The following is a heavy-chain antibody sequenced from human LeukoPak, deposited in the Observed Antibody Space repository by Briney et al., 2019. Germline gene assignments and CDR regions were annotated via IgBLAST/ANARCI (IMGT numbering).Heavy chain of an antibody. D-gene: IGHD3-22*01. CDR2: IYTSRCT. CDR3: ARDRYYYDNRGSIRFDY. Sequence: SETLSLTCTVSGGSISSGSYYWSWIPQPAGKGLKWSGRIYTSRCTNYNPSLKSRVTISVDTSKNQFALQLSSVTAADTAVYYCARDRYYYDNRGSIRFDYWGQGTLVSVSS. J-gene: IGHJ4*02. CDR1: GGSISSGSYY. V-gene: IGHV4-61*02.